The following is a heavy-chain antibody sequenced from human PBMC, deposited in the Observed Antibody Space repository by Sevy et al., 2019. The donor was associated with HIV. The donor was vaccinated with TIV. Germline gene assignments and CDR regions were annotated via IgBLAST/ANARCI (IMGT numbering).Heavy chain of an antibody. CDR2: ISSNGGST. CDR1: GFTFSSYA. V-gene: IGHV3-64*01. D-gene: IGHD6-13*01. Sequence: GGSLRLSCAASGFTFSSYAMHWVRQAPGKGLEYVSAISSNGGSTYYANSVKGRFTISRDNSKNTLYIQMGSLRAEDMAVYYCARDLFSSSWYNYYYYGMDVWGQGTTVTVSS. J-gene: IGHJ6*02. CDR3: ARDLFSSSWYNYYYYGMDV.